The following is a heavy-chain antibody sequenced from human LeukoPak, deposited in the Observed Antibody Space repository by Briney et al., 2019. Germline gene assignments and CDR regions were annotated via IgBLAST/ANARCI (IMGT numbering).Heavy chain of an antibody. V-gene: IGHV4-59*01. CDR3: ARVGSYNFDY. J-gene: IGHJ4*02. D-gene: IGHD3-10*01. Sequence: SGTLSLTCTVSGGXISTYYWSWIRQPPGKGLEWIGYIYYSGNTVYNPSLKSRVTMSVDTSKNQFSLRLSSVTTADTAVYYCARVGSYNFDYWGQGTLVTVSS. CDR2: IYYSGNT. CDR1: GGXISTYY.